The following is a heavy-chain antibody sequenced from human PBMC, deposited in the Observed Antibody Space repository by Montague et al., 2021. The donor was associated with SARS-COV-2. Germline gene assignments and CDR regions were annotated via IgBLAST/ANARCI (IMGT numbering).Heavy chain of an antibody. D-gene: IGHD3-10*01. CDR1: GGSVSDYY. CDR3: ARGRRILLWFGELLSGGDYYGMDV. CDR2: INHSGST. V-gene: IGHV4-34*01. Sequence: SETLSLTCAVYGGSVSDYYWSWIRQPPGKGLEWIGEINHSGSTNYNPSLKSRVTISVDTSKNQFSLKLSSVTAADTAVYYCARGRRILLWFGELLSGGDYYGMDVGGQGTTVTVSS. J-gene: IGHJ6*02.